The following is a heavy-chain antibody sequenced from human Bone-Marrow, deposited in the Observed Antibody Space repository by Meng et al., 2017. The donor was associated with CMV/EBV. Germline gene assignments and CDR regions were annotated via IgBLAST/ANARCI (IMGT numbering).Heavy chain of an antibody. D-gene: IGHD2-2*02. CDR1: GFTFSSYA. V-gene: IGHV3-23*03. CDR2: IYSGGSST. Sequence: GESLKISCAASGFTFSSYAMSWVRQAPGKGLEWVSIIYSGGSSTYYADSVKGRFTISRDNSKNTLYLQMNSLRAEDTAVYYCAKVPTHCSSTSCYMSYYGMDVWGQGTTVTVSS. J-gene: IGHJ6*02. CDR3: AKVPTHCSSTSCYMSYYGMDV.